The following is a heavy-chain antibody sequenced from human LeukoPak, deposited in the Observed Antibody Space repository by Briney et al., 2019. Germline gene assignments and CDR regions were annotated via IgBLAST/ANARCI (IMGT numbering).Heavy chain of an antibody. V-gene: IGHV4-38-2*02. CDR1: GYSISSGYY. CDR2: IYHSGST. CDR3: AFNMVRGEGG. J-gene: IGHJ4*02. D-gene: IGHD3-10*01. Sequence: SETLSLTCTVSGYSISSGYYWGWIRQPPGKGLEWIGSIYHSGSTYYNPSLKSRVTISVDTSKNQFSLKLSSATAADTAVYYCAFNMVRGEGGWGQGTLVTVSS.